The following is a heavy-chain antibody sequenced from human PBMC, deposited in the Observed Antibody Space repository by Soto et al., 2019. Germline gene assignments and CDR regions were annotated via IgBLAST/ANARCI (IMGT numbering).Heavy chain of an antibody. J-gene: IGHJ4*02. CDR2: INHSGST. CDR3: ARGGIGYCSGGSCRPIDY. D-gene: IGHD2-15*01. Sequence: QVQLQQWGAGLLKPSETLSLTCAVYGGSFSGYYWSWIRQPPGKGLEWIGEINHSGSTNYNPSLKSRVTISVDTSKNQFSLKLSSVTAADPAVYYCARGGIGYCSGGSCRPIDYWGQGTLVTVSS. V-gene: IGHV4-34*01. CDR1: GGSFSGYY.